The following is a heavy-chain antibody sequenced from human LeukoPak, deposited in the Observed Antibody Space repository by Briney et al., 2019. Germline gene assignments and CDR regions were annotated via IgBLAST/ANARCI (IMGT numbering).Heavy chain of an antibody. V-gene: IGHV3-23*01. Sequence: GESLKISCKGSGYRFTDYWIGWVRQMPGKGLEWVSAISGSGGSTYYADSVKGRFTISRDNSKNTLYLQMNSLRAEDTAVYYCAKAGGSGWSIHFDYWGQGTLVTVSS. CDR3: AKAGGSGWSIHFDY. CDR1: GYRFTDYW. CDR2: ISGSGGST. J-gene: IGHJ4*02. D-gene: IGHD6-19*01.